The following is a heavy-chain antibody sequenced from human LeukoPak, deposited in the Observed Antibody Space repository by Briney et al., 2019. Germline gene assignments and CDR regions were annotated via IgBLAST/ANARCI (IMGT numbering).Heavy chain of an antibody. J-gene: IGHJ4*02. D-gene: IGHD2-15*01. CDR2: IIPIFGTA. Sequence: GASVKVSCKASGYTFSSYAISWVRQAPGQGLEWMGGIIPIFGTANYAQKFQGRVTITADESTSTAYMELSSLRSEDTAVYYCAREESEYCSGGSCYASDYWGQGTLVTVSS. CDR1: GYTFSSYA. V-gene: IGHV1-69*13. CDR3: AREESEYCSGGSCYASDY.